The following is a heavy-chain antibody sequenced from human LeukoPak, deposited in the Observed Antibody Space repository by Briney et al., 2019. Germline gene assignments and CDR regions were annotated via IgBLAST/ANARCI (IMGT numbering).Heavy chain of an antibody. Sequence: GGSLRLSCAASGFTFSDYYMTWVRQAPGKGLEWVSYISSSSNTIYYRDSVKGRLTVSRDNANKSLYLQMNNLRVEDTAVYYSARRAMGGTSFDYWGQGTLVTVSS. CDR2: ISSSSNTI. D-gene: IGHD1-26*01. V-gene: IGHV3-11*04. CDR1: GFTFSDYY. CDR3: ARRAMGGTSFDY. J-gene: IGHJ4*02.